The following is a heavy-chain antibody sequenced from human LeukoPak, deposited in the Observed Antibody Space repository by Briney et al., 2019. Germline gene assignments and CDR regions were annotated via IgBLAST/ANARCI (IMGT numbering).Heavy chain of an antibody. V-gene: IGHV3-30-3*01. D-gene: IGHD4-23*01. CDR3: ARTLLRWYNWYFDL. CDR1: GFTFSSYA. CDR2: ISYDGSNK. J-gene: IGHJ2*01. Sequence: PGGSLRLSCAASGFTFSSYAMHWVRQAPGKGLEWVAVISYDGSNKYYADSVKGRFTISRDNSKNTLYLQMNSPRAEDTAVYYCARTLLRWYNWYFDLWGRGTLVTVSS.